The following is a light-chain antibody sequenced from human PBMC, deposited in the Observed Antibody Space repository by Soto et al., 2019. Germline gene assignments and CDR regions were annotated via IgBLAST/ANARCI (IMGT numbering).Light chain of an antibody. CDR2: GAS. J-gene: IGKJ1*01. Sequence: EIVMTQSPATLSVSPGERATLSCRASQSVSGNLAWYQQKPGQATRLLIYGASTRATGIPARFSGSGSGTVFTLTISSLQSEDFAVYYWQQYNNWPRTFGQGTKVEIK. CDR1: QSVSGN. CDR3: QQYNNWPRT. V-gene: IGKV3-15*01.